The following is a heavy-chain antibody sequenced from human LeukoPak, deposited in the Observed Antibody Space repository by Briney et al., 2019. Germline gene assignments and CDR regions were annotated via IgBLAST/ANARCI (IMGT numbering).Heavy chain of an antibody. CDR2: IYHSGST. D-gene: IGHD3-10*01. Sequence: SETLSLTCTVSGYSISSGYYWGWIRQPPGKGLEWIGYIYHSGSTNYNPSLKSRVTISVDTSKNEFSLKLTSVTAADTAVHYCAKSNGYGLIDIWGQGTMVTVSS. J-gene: IGHJ3*02. V-gene: IGHV4-38-2*02. CDR1: GYSISSGYY. CDR3: AKSNGYGLIDI.